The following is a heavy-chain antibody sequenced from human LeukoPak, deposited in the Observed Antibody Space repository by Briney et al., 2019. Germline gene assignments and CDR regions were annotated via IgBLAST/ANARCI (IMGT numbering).Heavy chain of an antibody. Sequence: AAVNVSFKASVYTFTGYYMHWLRQAPGQGRDWMGWMNPNRGGTNYAQKFQGRVTMTRHKSISTAYMELSRLRSDATAVYYCARGWIAAAARVVYWGQGTLVTVSS. D-gene: IGHD6-13*01. V-gene: IGHV1-2*02. CDR2: MNPNRGGT. CDR3: ARGWIAAAARVVY. J-gene: IGHJ4*02. CDR1: VYTFTGYY.